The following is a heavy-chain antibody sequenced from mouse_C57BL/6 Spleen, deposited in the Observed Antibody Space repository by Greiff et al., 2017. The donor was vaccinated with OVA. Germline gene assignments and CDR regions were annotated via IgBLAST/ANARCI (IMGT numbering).Heavy chain of an antibody. CDR3: ARSEYYGSSVLPDY. V-gene: IGHV1-59*01. CDR2: IDPSDSYT. J-gene: IGHJ2*01. D-gene: IGHD1-1*01. Sequence: QVQLQQPGAELVRPGTSVKLSCKASGYTFTSYWMHWVKQRPGQGLEWIGVIDPSDSYTNYNQKFKGKATLTVDTSSSTAYMQLSSLTSEDSAVYYCARSEYYGSSVLPDYWGQGTTLTVSS. CDR1: GYTFTSYW.